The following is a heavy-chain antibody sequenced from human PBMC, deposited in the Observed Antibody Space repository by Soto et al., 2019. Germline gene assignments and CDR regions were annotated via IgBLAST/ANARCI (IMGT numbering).Heavy chain of an antibody. D-gene: IGHD2-8*01. Sequence: PSETLSLTCVVSGASLSSYYWSWIRQPPGKGLEWIGYIYYSGSTNYNPSLKSRVTISVDTSKNQFSLKLSSVAAADTAVYYCARDRKWYYGMDVWGQGTTVTVSS. J-gene: IGHJ6*02. CDR3: ARDRKWYYGMDV. V-gene: IGHV4-59*01. CDR2: IYYSGST. CDR1: GASLSSYY.